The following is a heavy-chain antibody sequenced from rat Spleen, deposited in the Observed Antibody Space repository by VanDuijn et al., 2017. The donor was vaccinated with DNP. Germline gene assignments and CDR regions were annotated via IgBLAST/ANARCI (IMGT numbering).Heavy chain of an antibody. J-gene: IGHJ3*01. CDR1: GFNFSYYG. CDR2: ISPSGGNT. Sequence: EVQLVDSGGDLVQPGRSLKLSCAASGFNFSYYGMHWIRQAPTKGLEWVASISPSGGNTYYRDSVKGRFTISRDNSKSTLHLQMDSLRSEDTATYYCATDSFAYWGQGTLVTVSS. V-gene: IGHV5-19*01. CDR3: ATDSFAY.